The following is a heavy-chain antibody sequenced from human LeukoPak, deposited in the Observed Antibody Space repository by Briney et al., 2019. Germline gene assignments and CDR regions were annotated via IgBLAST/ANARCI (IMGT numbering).Heavy chain of an antibody. D-gene: IGHD2-2*01. CDR1: GYTFTRYD. J-gene: IGHJ4*02. V-gene: IGHV1-8*01. CDR3: ARARRMYCSSTSCYLVY. CDR2: MNPNSGNT. Sequence: ASVKVSCKASGYTFTRYDINWVRQATGQGLEWMGWMNPNSGNTGYAQKFQGRVTMTRNTSISTAYMELSSLRSEDTAVYYCARARRMYCSSTSCYLVYWGQGTLVTVSS.